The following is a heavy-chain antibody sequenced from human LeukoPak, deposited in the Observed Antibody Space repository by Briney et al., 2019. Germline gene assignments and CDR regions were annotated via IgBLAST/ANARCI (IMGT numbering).Heavy chain of an antibody. J-gene: IGHJ4*02. CDR1: VYTFTTYD. CDR2: MNPNSGYT. V-gene: IGHV1-8*03. CDR3: ARVAGSIDY. D-gene: IGHD6-19*01. Sequence: ASVTVSCTASVYTFTTYDINWVRHAPGQGLEWMGWMNPNSGYTGYAQKFQGRVTITRDTSISTAYRELRSQRSEDTAVYYCARVAGSIDYWGRGTLVTVSS.